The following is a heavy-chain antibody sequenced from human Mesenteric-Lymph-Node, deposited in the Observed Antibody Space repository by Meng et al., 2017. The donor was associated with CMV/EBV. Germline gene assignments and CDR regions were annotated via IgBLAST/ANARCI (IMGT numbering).Heavy chain of an antibody. D-gene: IGHD6-13*01. CDR2: IIPILGIA. CDR3: ARVKGGIAAAASRYFQH. V-gene: IGHV1-69*04. J-gene: IGHJ1*01. CDR1: GNFGSNA. Sequence: GNFGSNAMSWVRQEPGQGLEGMGRIIPILGIADYAQKFQGRVTITADKSTSTAYMELGSLRSEDTAVYCCARVKGGIAAAASRYFQHWGQGTLVTVSS.